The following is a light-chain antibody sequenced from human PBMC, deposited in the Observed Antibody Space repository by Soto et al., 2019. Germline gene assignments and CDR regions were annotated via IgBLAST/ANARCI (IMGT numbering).Light chain of an antibody. CDR2: EVT. CDR3: CSYAGSGTPYV. CDR1: SNDVGRYNL. J-gene: IGLJ1*01. Sequence: SVLPQPASLSGSPGQSITISCTGTSNDVGRYNLVSWCQQHPGKAPKLIIYEVTKRPSGFSNRFSASKSGNTASLTISGLQAEDEADYYCCSYAGSGTPYVFGTGTKVTVL. V-gene: IGLV2-23*02.